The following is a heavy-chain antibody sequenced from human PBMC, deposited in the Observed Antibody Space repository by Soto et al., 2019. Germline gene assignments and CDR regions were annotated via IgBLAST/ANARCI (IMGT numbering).Heavy chain of an antibody. V-gene: IGHV1-8*01. CDR1: GYTFTSYD. Sequence: QVQLVQSGAEVKKPGASVKVSCKASGYTFTSYDINWVRQATGQGLEWMGWMNPNSGNTGYAQKFQGRVTMTRTTSISTAYMELSSLRSEDTAVYYCASRPRDFWSGYYKGGYYYYGMDVWGQGTTVTVSS. CDR2: MNPNSGNT. CDR3: ASRPRDFWSGYYKGGYYYYGMDV. D-gene: IGHD3-3*01. J-gene: IGHJ6*02.